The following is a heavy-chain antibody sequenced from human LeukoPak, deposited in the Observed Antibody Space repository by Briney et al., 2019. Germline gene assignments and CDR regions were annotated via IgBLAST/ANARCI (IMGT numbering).Heavy chain of an antibody. Sequence: PGGSLRLSCAASGFTFSSAWMSWVRQAPGKGLEWVANVNQDGSGKYYVDSVKGRFTISKDNAKNSLYLQMNSLRAEDTAVYYCARASVAGDYWGRGTLVTVSS. J-gene: IGHJ4*02. CDR1: GFTFSSAW. CDR2: VNQDGSGK. CDR3: ARASVAGDY. D-gene: IGHD6-19*01. V-gene: IGHV3-7*01.